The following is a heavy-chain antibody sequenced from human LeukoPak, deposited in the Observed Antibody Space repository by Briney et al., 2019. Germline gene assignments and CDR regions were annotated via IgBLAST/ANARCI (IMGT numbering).Heavy chain of an antibody. CDR1: GFNFSSYS. J-gene: IGHJ4*02. CDR2: ISSSSSYI. CDR3: ARGPLAAAGDY. Sequence: GGSLRLSCAASGFNFSSYSMNWVRQAPGKGLEWVSSISSSSSYIYYADSVKGRFTISRDNAKNSLYLQMNSLRAEDTAVYYCARGPLAAAGDYWGQGTLVTVSS. V-gene: IGHV3-21*01. D-gene: IGHD6-13*01.